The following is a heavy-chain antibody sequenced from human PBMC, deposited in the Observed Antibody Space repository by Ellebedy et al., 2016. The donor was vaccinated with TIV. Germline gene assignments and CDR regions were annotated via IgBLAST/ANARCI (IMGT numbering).Heavy chain of an antibody. J-gene: IGHJ6*03. V-gene: IGHV3-9*01. CDR1: GFTFDDYG. Sequence: SLKISCAASGFTFDDYGMHWVRQAPGKGLEWVSGIRWNREYIGYADAGKGRFTISRDNAKNSLYLQLNSQTGVDPALDFCAKGGNNMVWGLGHYMDVWGKGTMVTVSS. CDR2: IRWNREYI. CDR3: AKGGNNMVWGLGHYMDV. D-gene: IGHD3-10*01.